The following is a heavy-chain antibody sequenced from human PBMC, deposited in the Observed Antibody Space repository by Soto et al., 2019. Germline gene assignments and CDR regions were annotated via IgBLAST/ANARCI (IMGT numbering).Heavy chain of an antibody. CDR2: INHSGST. CDR3: ATFLLNYYDSSGYYYDYFDY. CDR1: GGSFSGYY. J-gene: IGHJ4*02. D-gene: IGHD3-22*01. V-gene: IGHV4-34*01. Sequence: SLTCAVYGGSFSGYYWSWIRQPPGKGLEWIGEINHSGSTNYNPSLKSRVTISVDTSKNQFSLKLSSVTAADTAVYYCATFLLNYYDSSGYYYDYFDYWGQGTLVTVSS.